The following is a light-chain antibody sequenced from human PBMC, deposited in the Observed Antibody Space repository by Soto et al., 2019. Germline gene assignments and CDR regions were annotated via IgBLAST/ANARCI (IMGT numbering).Light chain of an antibody. CDR3: AAWDDSLNAYV. Sequence: QSVLTQPPSASGTPGQRVTTSCSGSSSNIGSNTVNWYQQIPGTAPKLPLYSNNQRPSGVPDRFSGSKSGTSASLAISGLQSEDEADYYCAAWDDSLNAYVFGIGTKVTVL. CDR1: SSNIGSNT. CDR2: SNN. V-gene: IGLV1-44*01. J-gene: IGLJ1*01.